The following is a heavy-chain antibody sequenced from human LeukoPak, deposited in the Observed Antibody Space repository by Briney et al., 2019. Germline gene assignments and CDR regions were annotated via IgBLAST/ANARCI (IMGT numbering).Heavy chain of an antibody. CDR1: GFKFRDHW. CDR2: IKNDGSET. J-gene: IGHJ4*02. D-gene: IGHD6-19*01. CDR3: VKNDGWFHLAQ. Sequence: GGSLRLSCAVSGFKFRDHWMDWVRQAPGKGLEWVGHIKNDGSETYYLDSLKGRFSISRDNTNNALYLQVNSLRVEDTAVYYCVKNDGWFHLAQWGQGTLVTVSS. V-gene: IGHV3-7*03.